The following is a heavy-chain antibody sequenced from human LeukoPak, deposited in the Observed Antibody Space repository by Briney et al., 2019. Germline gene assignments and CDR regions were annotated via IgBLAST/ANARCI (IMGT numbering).Heavy chain of an antibody. CDR3: VRSGGYYFDY. CDR1: GGSISSGGYY. CDR2: TYYSGST. Sequence: SETLSLTCTVSGGSISSGGYYWSWVRQHPGKSLEWIGYTYYSGSTYYNPSLKSRVTISVDTSKNQFSLKLSSVTAADTAVYYCVRSGGYYFDYWGQGTLVTVSS. J-gene: IGHJ4*02. V-gene: IGHV4-31*03. D-gene: IGHD3-10*01.